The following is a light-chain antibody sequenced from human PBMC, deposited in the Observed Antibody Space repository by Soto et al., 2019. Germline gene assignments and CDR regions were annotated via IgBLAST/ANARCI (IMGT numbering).Light chain of an antibody. CDR1: SSDVGGYKY. J-gene: IGLJ1*01. CDR2: DIR. Sequence: QSALTQPASVSGSPGESITISCTGTSSDVGGYKYVSWYQQHPGKAPKLTIYDIRNRPSGVSKRFSGSKSGNTASLTISGLQAEDEAIYYCSSYTSSSTRVFGTGTKLTVL. V-gene: IGLV2-14*03. CDR3: SSYTSSSTRV.